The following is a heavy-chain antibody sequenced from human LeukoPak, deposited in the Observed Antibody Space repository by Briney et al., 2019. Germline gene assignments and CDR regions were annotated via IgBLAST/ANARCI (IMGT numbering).Heavy chain of an antibody. V-gene: IGHV3-23*01. Sequence: GSLRLSCAASGFTFSSYAMSWVRQAPGKGLEWVSAISGSGGSTYYADSVKGRFTISRDNSKNTLYLQMNSLRAEDTAVYYCAKDGYDSSGYYWNYWGQGTLVTVSS. J-gene: IGHJ4*02. CDR2: ISGSGGST. CDR1: GFTFSSYA. CDR3: AKDGYDSSGYYWNY. D-gene: IGHD3-22*01.